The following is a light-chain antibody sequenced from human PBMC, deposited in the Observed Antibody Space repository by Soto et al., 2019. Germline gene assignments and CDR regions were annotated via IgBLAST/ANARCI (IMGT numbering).Light chain of an antibody. Sequence: DLQMTHSPSSLSASVGDRVTITCRGSQSIDNYLNWYQQKSGKAPQLLIYSASHSQNWVPSRFSGGRYGTDFILTFSSLQPEDSAIYFCLQRITAPLTFGGGTKAEIK. CDR2: SAS. CDR1: QSIDNY. CDR3: LQRITAPLT. J-gene: IGKJ4*01. V-gene: IGKV1-39*01.